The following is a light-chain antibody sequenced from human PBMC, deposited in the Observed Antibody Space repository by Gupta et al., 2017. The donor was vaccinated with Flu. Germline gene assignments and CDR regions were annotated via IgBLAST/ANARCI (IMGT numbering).Light chain of an antibody. Sequence: PRSVSDSPGKTVTISCTRSSGGIGSAFVQWLQQRPGSSPTTVIYQNDERPSGVPARFSGSIDTSSNSASLVISGLMTEDEADYYCQSYDGANWVFGGGTKLNVL. CDR1: SGGIGSAF. V-gene: IGLV6-57*01. J-gene: IGLJ3*02. CDR3: QSYDGANWV. CDR2: QND.